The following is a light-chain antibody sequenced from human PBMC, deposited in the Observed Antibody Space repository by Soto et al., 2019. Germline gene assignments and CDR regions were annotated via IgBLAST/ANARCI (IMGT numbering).Light chain of an antibody. V-gene: IGKV3-20*01. CDR3: QQYGRSPRT. CDR2: GAS. CDR1: QSVSSSY. J-gene: IGKJ1*01. Sequence: EIVLTQSPGTLSLSPGESATLSCRASQSVSSSYLAWYQQKPGQAPRLLIYGASSRATGIPDRFSASGSGTDFTLTISRLESEDFAVYYCQQYGRSPRTVGQGNKVDIK.